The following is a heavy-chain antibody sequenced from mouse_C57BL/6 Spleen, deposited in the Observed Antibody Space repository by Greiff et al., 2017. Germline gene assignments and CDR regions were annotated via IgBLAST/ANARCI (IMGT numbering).Heavy chain of an antibody. CDR1: GFTFSSYA. CDR3: ARDPLRSPFDY. Sequence: EVKLVESGGGLVKPGGSLKLSCAASGFTFSSYALSWVRQTPEKRLEWVATLSDGGSYTYYPDNVKGRFTISRDNAKNNLYLQMSHLKSEDTAMYYCARDPLRSPFDYWRQGTTLTVSS. CDR2: LSDGGSYT. D-gene: IGHD1-1*01. V-gene: IGHV5-4*01. J-gene: IGHJ2*01.